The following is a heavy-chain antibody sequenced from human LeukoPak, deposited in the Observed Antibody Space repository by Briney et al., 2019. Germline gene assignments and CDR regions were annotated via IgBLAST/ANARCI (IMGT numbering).Heavy chain of an antibody. Sequence: GGSLRLSCAASGFTFDDYGTSWVRQAPGKGLEWVSSISSSSSYIYYADSVKGRFTISRDNAKNSLYLQMNSLRAEDTAVYYCARDRGGYDFDYWGQGTLVTVSS. CDR1: GFTFDDYG. CDR3: ARDRGGYDFDY. J-gene: IGHJ4*02. V-gene: IGHV3-21*01. D-gene: IGHD5-12*01. CDR2: ISSSSSYI.